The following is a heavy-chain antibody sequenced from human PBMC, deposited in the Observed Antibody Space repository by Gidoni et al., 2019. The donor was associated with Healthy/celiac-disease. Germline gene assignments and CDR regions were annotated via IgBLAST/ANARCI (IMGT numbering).Heavy chain of an antibody. CDR1: GGTFSSYA. V-gene: IGHV1-69*01. Sequence: QVQLVQSGAEVKKPGSSVKGSCKASGGTFSSYAISWVRQAPGQGLEWMGGIIPIFGTANYAQKFQGRVTITADESTSTAYMELSSLRSEDTAVYYCARGMLNYYGSGSYLYYGMDVWGQGTTVTVSS. CDR3: ARGMLNYYGSGSYLYYGMDV. D-gene: IGHD3-10*01. CDR2: IIPIFGTA. J-gene: IGHJ6*02.